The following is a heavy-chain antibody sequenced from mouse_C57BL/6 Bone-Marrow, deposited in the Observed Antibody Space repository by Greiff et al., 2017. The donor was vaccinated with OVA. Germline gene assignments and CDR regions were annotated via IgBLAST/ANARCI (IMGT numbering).Heavy chain of an antibody. D-gene: IGHD3-2*02. Sequence: QVQLKQPGAELVRPGTSVKLSCKASGYTFTSYWMHWVKQRPGQGLEWIGVIDPSDSYTNYNQKFKGKATLTVDTSSSTAYMQLSSLTSEDSAVYYCAREDSSGSQAWFAYWGQGTLVTVSA. CDR3: AREDSSGSQAWFAY. V-gene: IGHV1-59*01. CDR2: IDPSDSYT. J-gene: IGHJ3*01. CDR1: GYTFTSYW.